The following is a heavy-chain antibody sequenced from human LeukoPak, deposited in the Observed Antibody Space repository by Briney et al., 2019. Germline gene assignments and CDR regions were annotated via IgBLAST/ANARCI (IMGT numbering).Heavy chain of an antibody. J-gene: IGHJ5*01. V-gene: IGHV1-69*13. CDR2: IIPIFGTA. CDR3: ARSVRYFDWFGY. Sequence: SVKVCFKASGGTFICYAISWVRQAPGQGIEWMGGIIPIFGTANYAQKYHGRVTITADESTSTASMELSSLRSEDTAVYYCARSVRYFDWFGYWGQGTLVTVSS. D-gene: IGHD3-9*01. CDR1: GGTFICYA.